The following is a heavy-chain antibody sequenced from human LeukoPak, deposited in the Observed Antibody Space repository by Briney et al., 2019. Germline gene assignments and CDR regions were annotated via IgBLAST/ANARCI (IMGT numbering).Heavy chain of an antibody. CDR2: IWYDGSNK. CDR3: ARDDRHYGGNSVYDAFDI. CDR1: GFTFCSYG. Sequence: PGGSLRLSCAASGFTFCSYGMHWVRQAPGKGLEWVAVIWYDGSNKYYADSVKGRFTISRDNSKNTLYLQMNSLRAEDTAVYYCARDDRHYGGNSVYDAFDIWGQGTMVTVSS. V-gene: IGHV3-33*08. J-gene: IGHJ3*02. D-gene: IGHD4-23*01.